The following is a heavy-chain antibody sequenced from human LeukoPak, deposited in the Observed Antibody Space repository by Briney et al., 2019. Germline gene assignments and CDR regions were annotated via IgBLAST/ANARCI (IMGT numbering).Heavy chain of an antibody. CDR1: GFTVSSNY. J-gene: IGHJ4*02. D-gene: IGHD6-19*01. CDR2: ILGGGGT. CDR3: ATSPVTGMIYFDY. Sequence: GGSLRLSCAASGFTVSSNYMTWVRQAPGKGLEWVSVILGGGGTYYADSVKGRFTISRDNSKNTLYLQMNNLRAEDTAVYYCATSPVTGMIYFDYWGQGTLVTVSS. V-gene: IGHV3-66*01.